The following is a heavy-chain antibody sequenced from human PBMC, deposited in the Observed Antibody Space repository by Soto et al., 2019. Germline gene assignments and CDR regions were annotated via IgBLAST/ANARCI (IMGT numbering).Heavy chain of an antibody. V-gene: IGHV1-18*01. Sequence: QVQLVQSGAEVKKPGASVKVSCKASGYTFTTYGISWVRQAPGQGVEWMGGFSGYNGNPKDAQKLQGRVTMTTDASPSTAHMELRSLRSDDTAVYYCARVHIMGGVITHEKGFDYWGQGTLVSVSS. CDR2: FSGYNGNP. CDR1: GYTFTTYG. J-gene: IGHJ4*02. D-gene: IGHD3-16*01. CDR3: ARVHIMGGVITHEKGFDY.